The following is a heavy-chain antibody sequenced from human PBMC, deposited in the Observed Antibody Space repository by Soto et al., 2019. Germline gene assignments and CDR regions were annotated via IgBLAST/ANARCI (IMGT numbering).Heavy chain of an antibody. D-gene: IGHD3-3*01. CDR1: GFTFSSYA. Sequence: PGGSLRLSCAASGFTFSSYAMSWVRQAPGKGLEWVSAISGSGGSTYYADSVKGRFTISRDNSKNTLYLQMNSLRAEDTAVYYCAKGDDFWSGYRWFDPWGQGTLVTVSS. CDR3: AKGDDFWSGYRWFDP. CDR2: ISGSGGST. J-gene: IGHJ5*02. V-gene: IGHV3-23*01.